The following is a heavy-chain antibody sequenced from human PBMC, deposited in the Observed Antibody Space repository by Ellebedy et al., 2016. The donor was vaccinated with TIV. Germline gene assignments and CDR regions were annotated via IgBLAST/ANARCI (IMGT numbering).Heavy chain of an antibody. CDR1: GYTFTNYD. Sequence: ASVKVSCKASGYTFTNYDINWVRQATGQGLEWMGWMNPNSGNTGYAQKFQGRVTMTEDTSTDTAYMELSSLRSEDTAVYYCATDQSSPLGDRFDYWGQGTLVTVSS. CDR3: ATDQSSPLGDRFDY. V-gene: IGHV1-8*01. D-gene: IGHD2-21*02. CDR2: MNPNSGNT. J-gene: IGHJ4*02.